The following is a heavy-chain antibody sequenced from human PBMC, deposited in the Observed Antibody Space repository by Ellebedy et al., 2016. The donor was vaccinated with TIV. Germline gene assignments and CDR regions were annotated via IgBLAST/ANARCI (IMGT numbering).Heavy chain of an antibody. V-gene: IGHV3-23*01. CDR2: ISGIGGST. CDR1: GFTFSSYA. CDR3: ARAPTAIFAHFYYYYYYYMDV. D-gene: IGHD2-21*02. J-gene: IGHJ6*03. Sequence: GGSLRLSXAASGFTFSSYAMSWVRQAPGRRLEWVSAISGIGGSTHSVASVRGRFTISRDNSKKPMHRQMTSLRAEDTAVYYCARAPTAIFAHFYYYYYYYMDVWGKGTTVTVSS.